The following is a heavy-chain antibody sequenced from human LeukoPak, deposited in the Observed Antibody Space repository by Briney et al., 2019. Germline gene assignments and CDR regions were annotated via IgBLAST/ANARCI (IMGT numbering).Heavy chain of an antibody. CDR3: ARDTNWFDP. CDR1: GGSVSSYY. J-gene: IGHJ5*02. CDR2: IYYSGST. Sequence: PSETLSLTCTVSGGSVSSYYWSWIRQPPGKGLEWIGYIYYSGSTNYNPSLKSRVTISVDTSKNQFSLKLSSVTAADTAVYYCARDTNWFDPWGQGTLVTVSS. V-gene: IGHV4-59*02.